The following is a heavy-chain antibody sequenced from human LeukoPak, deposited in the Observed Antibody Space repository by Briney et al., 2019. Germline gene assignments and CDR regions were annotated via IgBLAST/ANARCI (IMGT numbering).Heavy chain of an antibody. J-gene: IGHJ4*02. CDR3: ATPGDELRYFDY. D-gene: IGHD1-14*01. V-gene: IGHV4-34*01. CDR2: INHSGST. Sequence: SETLSLTCAVYGGSFSGYYWSWIRQPPGKGLEWIGEINHSGSTNYNPSLKGRVTISVDTSKNQFSLKLSSVTAADTAVYYCATPGDELRYFDYWGQGTLVTVSS. CDR1: GGSFSGYY.